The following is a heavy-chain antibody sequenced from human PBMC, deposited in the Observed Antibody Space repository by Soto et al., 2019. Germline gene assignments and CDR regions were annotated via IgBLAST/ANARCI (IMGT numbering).Heavy chain of an antibody. CDR1: GGSFSGYY. CDR2: ISHSGST. Sequence: SETLSLTCAVYGGSFSGYYWSWIRQPPGKGLEWIGEISHSGSTNYNPSLKSRVTISVDTSKNQFSLKLSSVTAADTAVYYCASERGVVAATYPYGMDVWGQGTTVTVSS. CDR3: ASERGVVAATYPYGMDV. J-gene: IGHJ6*02. V-gene: IGHV4-34*01. D-gene: IGHD2-15*01.